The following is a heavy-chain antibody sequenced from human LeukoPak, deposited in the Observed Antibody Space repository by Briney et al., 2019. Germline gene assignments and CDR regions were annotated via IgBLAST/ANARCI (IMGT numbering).Heavy chain of an antibody. CDR1: GFTFSSYA. J-gene: IGHJ4*02. D-gene: IGHD2-2*01. CDR2: ISGSGGST. CDR3: ASDRGGNCRSASCYVTY. Sequence: GGSLRLSCAASGFTFSSYAMSWVRQAPGKGLEWVSGISGSGGSTYYADSVKGRFTISRDNSKNTLYLQMHSLRVEDTAVYYCASDRGGNCRSASCYVTYWGQGTLVTVSS. V-gene: IGHV3-23*01.